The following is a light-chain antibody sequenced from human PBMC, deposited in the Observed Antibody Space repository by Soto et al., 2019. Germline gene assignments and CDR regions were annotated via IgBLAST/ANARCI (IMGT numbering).Light chain of an antibody. Sequence: EIVMTQSPVTLCVSPGERATLSCRASQSVSSDLAWYHQKPGQAPRLLIYSASTRATGIPARFSGSGSGTEFTLTINSLQSEDFAVYYCQQYNNWPRTFGQGTKVDIK. CDR3: QQYNNWPRT. CDR1: QSVSSD. J-gene: IGKJ1*01. V-gene: IGKV3-15*01. CDR2: SAS.